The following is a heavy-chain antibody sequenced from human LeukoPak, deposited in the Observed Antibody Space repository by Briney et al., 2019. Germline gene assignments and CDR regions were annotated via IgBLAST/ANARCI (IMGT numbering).Heavy chain of an antibody. Sequence: SETLSLTCNVSGGSIRGYYWSWIRQPPGKGLEWIGYIYSSGSTNYNPSLKSRVTMSVDTSKNQFSLKVSSVTAADTAVYYCARRGRITMIVVVIKDHYFDYWGQGTLVTVSS. CDR1: GGSIRGYY. CDR2: IYSSGST. D-gene: IGHD3-22*01. V-gene: IGHV4-59*12. J-gene: IGHJ4*02. CDR3: ARRGRITMIVVVIKDHYFDY.